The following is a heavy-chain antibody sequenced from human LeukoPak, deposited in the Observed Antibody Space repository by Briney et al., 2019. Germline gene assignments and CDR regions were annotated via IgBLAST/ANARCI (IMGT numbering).Heavy chain of an antibody. CDR3: ARGNWNDAIDY. Sequence: SETLSLTCTVSGGSISSSSYYWGWIRQPPGKGLEWIGSIYYSGSTYYNPSLKSRVTISVDTSKNQFSLKLSSVTAADTAVYYCARGNWNDAIDYWGQGTLVTVSS. CDR2: IYYSGST. CDR1: GGSISSSSYY. D-gene: IGHD1-1*01. J-gene: IGHJ4*02. V-gene: IGHV4-39*07.